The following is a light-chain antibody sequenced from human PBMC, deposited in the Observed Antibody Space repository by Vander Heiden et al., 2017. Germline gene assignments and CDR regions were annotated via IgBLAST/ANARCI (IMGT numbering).Light chain of an antibody. V-gene: IGLV2-23*01. Sequence: SALPQLAPVSGPPGRSITISCTGTSSDVGSYNLVSWYQQHPGKAPKLMIYEGSKRPSGVSNRFSGSKSGNTASLTISGLQAEDEADYYCCSYAGSSTYVFGTGTKVTVL. J-gene: IGLJ1*01. CDR2: EGS. CDR3: CSYAGSSTYV. CDR1: SSDVGSYNL.